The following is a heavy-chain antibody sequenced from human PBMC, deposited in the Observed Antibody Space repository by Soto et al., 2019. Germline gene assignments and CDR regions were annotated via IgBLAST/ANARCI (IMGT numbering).Heavy chain of an antibody. V-gene: IGHV4-4*07. CDR2: IYSSGST. Sequence: NPSETLSLTCTVSGGTMSSYYWSWIRQPAGKGLEWIGRIYSSGSTDYNPSLKSRVTMSIDTSKNQLSLKLSSVTAADMAVYFCARVKTVDYYGMGVWGQGTTVTVSS. CDR3: ARVKTVDYYGMGV. CDR1: GGTMSSYY. J-gene: IGHJ6*02.